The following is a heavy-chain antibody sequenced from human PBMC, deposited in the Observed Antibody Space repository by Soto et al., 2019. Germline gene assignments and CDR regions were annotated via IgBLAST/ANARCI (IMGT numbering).Heavy chain of an antibody. V-gene: IGHV3-30*18. CDR1: GFTFSTYV. CDR2: ISHDGGAQ. Sequence: QVQLVESGGGVVQPGGSLRLSCAASGFTFSTYVMHWVRQAPGKGLEWVAGISHDGGAQHYTDSVKGRFTISRDNSKNTLYLQMNSLRAEDTAVYYCAKEGSTTDRHYGMDVWGQGTTVTVSS. CDR3: AKEGSTTDRHYGMDV. J-gene: IGHJ6*02. D-gene: IGHD2-2*01.